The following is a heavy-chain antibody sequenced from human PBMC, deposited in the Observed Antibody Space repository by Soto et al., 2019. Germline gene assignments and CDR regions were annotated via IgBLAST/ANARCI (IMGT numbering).Heavy chain of an antibody. CDR3: ARDLSYGDYNY. CDR1: GSTFSSYA. D-gene: IGHD4-17*01. V-gene: IGHV1-69*13. J-gene: IGHJ4*02. CDR2: XIPIFXTA. Sequence: XVKVSCKASGSTFSSYAISWVRQAPGQGLEWMAGXIPIFXTANYEKKSQXXVTLTEDXXKSTDYIEMRSLRSDDTAVYYCARDLSYGDYNYWGQETLVTVPS.